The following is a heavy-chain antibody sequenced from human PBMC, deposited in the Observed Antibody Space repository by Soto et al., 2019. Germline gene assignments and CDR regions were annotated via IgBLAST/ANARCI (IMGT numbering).Heavy chain of an antibody. D-gene: IGHD3-22*01. CDR2: IYYSGST. CDR3: ARATYYYDSSGRGIDY. CDR1: GGSISSYD. J-gene: IGHJ4*02. Sequence: PSETLALTCTVCGGSISSYDWSWIRQPPGKGLEWIGYIYYSGSTNYNPSLKSRVTISVDTSKNQFSLKLSSVTAADTAVYYCARATYYYDSSGRGIDYWGQGTLVTVSS. V-gene: IGHV4-59*01.